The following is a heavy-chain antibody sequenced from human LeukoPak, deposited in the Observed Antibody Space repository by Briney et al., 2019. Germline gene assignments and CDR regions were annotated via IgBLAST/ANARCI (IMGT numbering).Heavy chain of an antibody. CDR2: IYHSGST. Sequence: SETLSLTCAVSGGSISSGGYSWSWIRQPPGKGLEWIGYIYHSGSTYYNPSLKSRVTISVDRSKNQFSLKLSSVTAADTAVYYCARRSYDQNAFDIWGQGTMVTVSS. V-gene: IGHV4-30-2*01. CDR1: GGSISSGGYS. D-gene: IGHD5-12*01. J-gene: IGHJ3*02. CDR3: ARRSYDQNAFDI.